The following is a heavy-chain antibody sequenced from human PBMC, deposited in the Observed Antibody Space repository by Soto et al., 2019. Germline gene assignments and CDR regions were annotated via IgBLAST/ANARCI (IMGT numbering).Heavy chain of an antibody. D-gene: IGHD6-13*01. V-gene: IGHV3-23*01. CDR2: ITGSGSTT. Sequence: EVQLLESGGGLVQPGGSLRLSCAASEFTFSSNAMHWVRQAPGKGLEWVSGITGSGSTTFYADSVKGRFTISRDNSKNKLYLHMSSLRAEDTAIYYCAKDFTAYLSSWFHLWGQGTLVTVSS. CDR1: EFTFSSNA. J-gene: IGHJ5*02. CDR3: AKDFTAYLSSWFHL.